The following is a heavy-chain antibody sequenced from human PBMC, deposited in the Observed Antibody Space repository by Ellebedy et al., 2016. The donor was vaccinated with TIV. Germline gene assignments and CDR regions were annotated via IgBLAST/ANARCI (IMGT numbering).Heavy chain of an antibody. CDR1: GFTFSDYS. V-gene: IGHV3-21*01. J-gene: IGHJ6*02. CDR2: ISSSGNYR. D-gene: IGHD3-10*01. CDR3: ARDRGGSGYGMDV. Sequence: GESLKISCAASGFTFSDYSMNWVRQAPGKGLEWVSSISSSGNYRYHGDSVKGRFTISRDNAKNSLYLQMNSLRAEDTAVYYCARDRGGSGYGMDVWGQGTTVTVSS.